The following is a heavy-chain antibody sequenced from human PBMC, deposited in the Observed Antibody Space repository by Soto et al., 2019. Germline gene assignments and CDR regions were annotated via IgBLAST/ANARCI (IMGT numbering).Heavy chain of an antibody. V-gene: IGHV1-69*02. J-gene: IGHJ4*02. CDR1: GGTFSSYT. CDR3: ASKGAYYGSGSYYNVPH. D-gene: IGHD3-10*01. CDR2: IIPILGMA. Sequence: QVQLVQSGAEVKKPGSSVKVSCKASGGTFSSYTISWVRQAPGQGLEWMGRIIPILGMANYAQKFQGRVTITADKSTSTAYMELSSLRSEDTAVYYCASKGAYYGSGSYYNVPHWGQGTLVTVSS.